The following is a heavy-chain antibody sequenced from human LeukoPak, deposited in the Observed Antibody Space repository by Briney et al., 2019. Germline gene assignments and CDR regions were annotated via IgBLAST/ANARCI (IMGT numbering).Heavy chain of an antibody. CDR3: TRSRMGVDTAMNDAFDI. J-gene: IGHJ3*02. V-gene: IGHV3-73*01. Sequence: GGSLRLSCAASGFTFSSYGMHWVRQASGKGLEWVGRIRSKANSYATAYAASVKGRFTISRDDSKNTAYLQMNSLKTEDTAVYYCTRSRMGVDTAMNDAFDIWGLGTMVTVSS. D-gene: IGHD5-18*01. CDR1: GFTFSSYG. CDR2: IRSKANSYAT.